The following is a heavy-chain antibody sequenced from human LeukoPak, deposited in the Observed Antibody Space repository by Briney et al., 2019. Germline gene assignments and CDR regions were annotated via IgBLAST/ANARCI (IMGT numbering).Heavy chain of an antibody. Sequence: PGRSLRLSCVISGFSFSNHAMHWVRQAPGKGLEWVAVISDDGNSKYYGDSVKGRFTISRDNSKNTLYLQMNSLRAEDTAVYYCARDGGYDFWSGYYQDYWGQGTLVTVSS. V-gene: IGHV3-30*04. CDR3: ARDGGYDFWSGYYQDY. CDR1: GFSFSNHA. CDR2: ISDDGNSK. D-gene: IGHD3-3*01. J-gene: IGHJ4*02.